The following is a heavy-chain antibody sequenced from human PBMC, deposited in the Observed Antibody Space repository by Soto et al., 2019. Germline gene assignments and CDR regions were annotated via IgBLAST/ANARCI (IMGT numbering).Heavy chain of an antibody. V-gene: IGHV4-4*07. Sequence: SETLSLTCTVSGASITGTSYWSWIRQPAGKGLEWIGRFSLSGTTNYNPSLRSRVTMSADVSKNQFSLRLTSVTAADTALYYCARGMTPPGAPAWYYFDSWGQGTLVTVSS. CDR3: ARGMTPPGAPAWYYFDS. CDR1: GASITGTSY. CDR2: FSLSGTT. J-gene: IGHJ4*02. D-gene: IGHD2-8*02.